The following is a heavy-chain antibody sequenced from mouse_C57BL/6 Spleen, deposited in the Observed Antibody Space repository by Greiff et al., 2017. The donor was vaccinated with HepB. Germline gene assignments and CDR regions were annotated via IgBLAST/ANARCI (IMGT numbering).Heavy chain of an antibody. D-gene: IGHD1-1*01. CDR1: GFTFSDYG. CDR3: ARRLLRYWYFDV. V-gene: IGHV5-17*01. CDR2: ISSGSSTI. J-gene: IGHJ1*03. Sequence: EVKLVESGGGLVKPGGSLKLSCAASGFTFSDYGMHWVRQAPEKGLEWVAYISSGSSTIYYADTVKGRFIISRDNAKNTLFLQMTSLRSEDTAMYYCARRLLRYWYFDVWGTGTTVTVSS.